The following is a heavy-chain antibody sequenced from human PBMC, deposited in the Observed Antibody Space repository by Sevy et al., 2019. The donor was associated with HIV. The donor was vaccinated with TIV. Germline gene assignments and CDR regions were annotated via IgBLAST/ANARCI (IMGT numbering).Heavy chain of an antibody. CDR1: GGSISSYY. Sequence: SETLSLTCTVSGGSISSYYWSWIRQPAGKGLEWIGRIYTSGSTNYNPSLKSRVTMSVDTSKNQFSLKLSSVTAADTAVYYWARGPGGIVVVPAAIHIGRRWFDPWGQGTLVTVSS. CDR3: ARGPGGIVVVPAAIHIGRRWFDP. J-gene: IGHJ5*02. V-gene: IGHV4-4*07. CDR2: IYTSGST. D-gene: IGHD2-2*01.